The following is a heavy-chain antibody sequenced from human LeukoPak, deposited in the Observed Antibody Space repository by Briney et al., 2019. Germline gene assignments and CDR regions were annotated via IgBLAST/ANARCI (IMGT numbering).Heavy chain of an antibody. Sequence: GGSLRLSCAASGFTFSISWMHWVRQAPGKGLAWVSHINSDGSSTDYADSVRGRFTISRDNAKNSLYLQMNSLKVEDTAIYYCARDNWVDCWGQGTLVTVSS. CDR3: ARDNWVDC. CDR2: INSDGSST. V-gene: IGHV3-74*01. J-gene: IGHJ5*01. CDR1: GFTFSISW.